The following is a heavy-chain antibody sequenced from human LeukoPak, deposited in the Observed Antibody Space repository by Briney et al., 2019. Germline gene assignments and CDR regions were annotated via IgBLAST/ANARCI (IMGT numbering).Heavy chain of an antibody. V-gene: IGHV4-34*01. CDR1: GFTFSSYA. D-gene: IGHD1-26*01. CDR3: ARVRDSGSYYFDY. J-gene: IGHJ4*02. CDR2: INHSGST. Sequence: GSLRLSCAASGFTFSSYAMSWVRQPPGKGLEWIGEINHSGSTNYNPSLKSRVTISVDTSKNQFSLKLSSVTAADTAVYYCARVRDSGSYYFDYWGQGTLVTVSS.